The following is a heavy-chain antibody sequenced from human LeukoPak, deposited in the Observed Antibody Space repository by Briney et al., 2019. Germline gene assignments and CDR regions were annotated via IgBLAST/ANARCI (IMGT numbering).Heavy chain of an antibody. J-gene: IGHJ3*02. V-gene: IGHV3-23*01. Sequence: TGGSLTLSCTASGLTFSNYATTWVRQAPGEGLEWVSSITGSGRGTYYADSVKGRFSVSRDNSQNTVFLHMNSLRADDTALYYCSKDPNGDYVGAFDMWGPGTMVTVSS. CDR2: ITGSGRGT. D-gene: IGHD4-17*01. CDR3: SKDPNGDYVGAFDM. CDR1: GLTFSNYA.